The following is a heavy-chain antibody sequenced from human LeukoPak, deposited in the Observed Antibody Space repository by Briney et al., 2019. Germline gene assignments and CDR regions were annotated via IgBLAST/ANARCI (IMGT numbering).Heavy chain of an antibody. J-gene: IGHJ4*02. CDR3: ARKRYDFWSGYYRVFDY. CDR2: INHSGST. V-gene: IGHV4-34*01. Sequence: PSETLSLTCAVYGGSFSGYYWSWIRQPPGKGLEWLGEINHSGSTNYNPSLKSRVTISVDTSKNQFSLKLSSVTAADTAVYYCARKRYDFWSGYYRVFDYWGQGTLVTVSS. CDR1: GGSFSGYY. D-gene: IGHD3-3*01.